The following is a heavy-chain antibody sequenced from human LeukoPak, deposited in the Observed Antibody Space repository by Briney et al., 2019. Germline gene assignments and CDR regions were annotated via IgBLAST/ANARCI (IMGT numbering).Heavy chain of an antibody. CDR1: EFTSSSYP. V-gene: IGHV3-23*01. Sequence: GGSLRLSRAASEFTSSSYPMSWVRQAPGKGLEWVSTISGSGGSTYYAESVKGRLTISRDNNKNTLYLQMNSLRAEDTAVYYCAKAAQVAGRPNLGGHFDYWGQGTLVTVSS. D-gene: IGHD6-6*01. CDR2: ISGSGGST. J-gene: IGHJ4*02. CDR3: AKAAQVAGRPNLGGHFDY.